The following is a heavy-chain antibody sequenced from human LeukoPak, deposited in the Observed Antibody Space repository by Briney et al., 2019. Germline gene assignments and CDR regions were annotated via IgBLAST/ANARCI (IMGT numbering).Heavy chain of an antibody. Sequence: GGSLRLSCRASGFSLNNFDMTWVRQTPGKGLEYVSSIGSAGHTFYAGSLKGRFFISRDTSKNAVYLQVNSLRGEDTAVYFCAKKFPGVSYYFDFWGQGTLVTVSS. J-gene: IGHJ4*02. V-gene: IGHV3-23*01. CDR3: AKKFPGVSYYFDF. CDR2: IGSAGHT. D-gene: IGHD2-8*01. CDR1: GFSLNNFD.